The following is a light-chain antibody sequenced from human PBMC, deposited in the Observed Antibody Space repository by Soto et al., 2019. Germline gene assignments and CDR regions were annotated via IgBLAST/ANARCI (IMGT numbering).Light chain of an antibody. CDR2: EVS. Sequence: QSALTQPPSASGSPGQSVTISCTGTSSDVGGYNYVSWYQQHPGKAPKLMIYEVSKRPSGVPDRFSGSKSGNTAYLTVSGLQAEDEADYYFNSYAGSNTWVFGGGTKLTVL. V-gene: IGLV2-8*01. CDR1: SSDVGGYNY. J-gene: IGLJ3*02. CDR3: NSYAGSNTWV.